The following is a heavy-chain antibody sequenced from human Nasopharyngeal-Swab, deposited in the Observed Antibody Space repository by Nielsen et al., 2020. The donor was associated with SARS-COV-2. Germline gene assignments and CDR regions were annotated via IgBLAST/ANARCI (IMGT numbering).Heavy chain of an antibody. Sequence: GESLKISCAASGFTFSSYSMNWVRQAPGKGLEWVSSISSSSSYIYYADSVKGRFTISRDNAKNSLYLQMNSLRAEDTAVYFCAGDRGYSSGYEIDYWGQGTLVTVSS. D-gene: IGHD3-22*01. J-gene: IGHJ4*02. CDR2: ISSSSSYI. V-gene: IGHV3-21*01. CDR1: GFTFSSYS. CDR3: AGDRGYSSGYEIDY.